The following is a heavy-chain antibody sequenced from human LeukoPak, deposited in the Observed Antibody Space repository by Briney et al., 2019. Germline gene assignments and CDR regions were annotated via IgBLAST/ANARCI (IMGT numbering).Heavy chain of an antibody. Sequence: GGSLRLSCAASGLTFSSFAMSWVRQAPGKGLEWVSLIYSGGGTHYADSVKGRFTISRDNSKNTLYLQMNSLRVDDTAVYYCARDPPAVAANTYGWGQGTLVTVSS. CDR2: IYSGGGT. V-gene: IGHV3-66*01. D-gene: IGHD6-6*01. CDR3: ARDPPAVAANTYG. CDR1: GLTFSSFA. J-gene: IGHJ4*02.